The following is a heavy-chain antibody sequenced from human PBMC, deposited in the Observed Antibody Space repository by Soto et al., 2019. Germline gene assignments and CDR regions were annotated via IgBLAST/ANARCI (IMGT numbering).Heavy chain of an antibody. Sequence: EVQLVESGGGLVQPGRSLRLSCAASGFTFDDYAMHWVRQAPGKGLEWVSGISWNSDSIGYADSVKGRFTNSRDNAKNSLYLQLNSLRAEDTALYYWAKADIVVVPAAMEGAFDIWGQGTMVTVSS. CDR1: GFTFDDYA. D-gene: IGHD2-2*01. CDR2: ISWNSDSI. J-gene: IGHJ3*02. CDR3: AKADIVVVPAAMEGAFDI. V-gene: IGHV3-9*01.